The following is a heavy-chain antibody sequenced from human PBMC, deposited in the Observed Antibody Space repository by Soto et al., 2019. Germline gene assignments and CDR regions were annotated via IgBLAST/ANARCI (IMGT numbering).Heavy chain of an antibody. CDR1: GYTFTSYY. Sequence: VASVKVSCKASGYTFTSYYMHWVRQAPGQGLEWMGIINPSGGSTSYAQKFQGRVTMTRDTSTSTVYMELSSLRSEDTAVYYCARGRIVAGTWDGMDVWGQGTTVTVSS. D-gene: IGHD6-19*01. CDR2: INPSGGST. V-gene: IGHV1-46*01. J-gene: IGHJ6*02. CDR3: ARGRIVAGTWDGMDV.